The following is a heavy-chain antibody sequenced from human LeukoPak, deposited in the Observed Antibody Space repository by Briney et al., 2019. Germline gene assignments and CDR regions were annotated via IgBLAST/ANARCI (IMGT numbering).Heavy chain of an antibody. V-gene: IGHV4-34*01. CDR1: IDSFSNYH. CDR3: ARGQGATVPQVGKNWFDP. Sequence: SETLSLTCAVYIDSFSNYHWNWLRQTPAKGLEWIGEVNESGGTNISPSLRSRVILSVDTSKNQFSLKLISVTVADTAVYYCARGQGATVPQVGKNWFDPWGQGTRVTVSS. J-gene: IGHJ5*02. D-gene: IGHD1-26*01. CDR2: VNESGGT.